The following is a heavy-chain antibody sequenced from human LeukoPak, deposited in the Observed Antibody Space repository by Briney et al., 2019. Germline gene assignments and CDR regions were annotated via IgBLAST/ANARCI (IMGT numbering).Heavy chain of an antibody. V-gene: IGHV6-1*01. D-gene: IGHD3-10*01. CDR3: ARELLEKRPMGFDY. CDR2: TYYLSNWYT. CDR1: GDSVSSNTSA. Sequence: SQTLSLTCVISGDSVSSNTSAWNWITQSPSRGLEWLGRTYYLSNWYTEQAASVKSRISTNPDTTTNQFSMQLNSVPPEDTAVYYCARELLEKRPMGFDYWGQGTLVTVSS. J-gene: IGHJ4*02.